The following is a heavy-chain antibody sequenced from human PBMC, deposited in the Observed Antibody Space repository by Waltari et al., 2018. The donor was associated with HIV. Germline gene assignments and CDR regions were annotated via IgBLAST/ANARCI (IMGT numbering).Heavy chain of an antibody. Sequence: EVQLVESGGGLVKPGGALRLSCAASGFTFSTYSMNWVRQAQGKGLESVPSISSSASYIYYANSVKGLFTISRDNAKNSLYLQMNSLGAEDTAVYYCARVRSSYYLYCYYYGMDVWGQGTTVTVSS. V-gene: IGHV3-21*01. CDR2: ISSSASYI. D-gene: IGHD1-26*01. CDR3: ARVRSSYYLYCYYYGMDV. CDR1: GFTFSTYS. J-gene: IGHJ6*02.